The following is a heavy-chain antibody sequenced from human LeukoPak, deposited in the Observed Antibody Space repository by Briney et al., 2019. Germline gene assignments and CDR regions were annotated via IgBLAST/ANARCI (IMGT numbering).Heavy chain of an antibody. CDR1: GGSISSHY. D-gene: IGHD1-7*01. CDR3: ARENYVWFDP. J-gene: IGHJ5*02. CDR2: SHKTGIT. Sequence: SETLSLTCTVSGGSISSHYWSWIRQSPGKGLEWIGYSHKTGITNYNPSLKSRVTISVDTSKNQFSLKLTSVTAADTAVYYCARENYVWFDPWGQGNLVTVSS. V-gene: IGHV4-59*11.